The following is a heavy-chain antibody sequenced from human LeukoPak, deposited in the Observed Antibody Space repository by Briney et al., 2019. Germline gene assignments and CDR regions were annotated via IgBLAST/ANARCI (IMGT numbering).Heavy chain of an antibody. CDR2: IIPIFGTA. CDR1: GGTFSSYA. V-gene: IGHV1-69*13. Sequence: VASVKVSCKASGGTFSSYAISWVRQAPGQGLEWMGGIIPIFGTANYAQKFQGRVTITADESTSTAYMELSSLRSEDTAVYYCAGGIYYYGSGSYWYFDYWGQGNLVTVSS. D-gene: IGHD3-10*01. CDR3: AGGIYYYGSGSYWYFDY. J-gene: IGHJ4*02.